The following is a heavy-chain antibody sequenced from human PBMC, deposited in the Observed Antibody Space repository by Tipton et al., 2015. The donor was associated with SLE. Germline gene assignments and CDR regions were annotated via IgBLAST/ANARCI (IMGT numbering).Heavy chain of an antibody. CDR3: AVGGRFLEWLLYWDY. CDR1: GGSVSSGSYY. CDR2: IYYSGST. Sequence: LRLSCTVSGGSVSSGSYYWSWIRQPPGKGLEWIGYIYYSGSTNYNPSLKSRVTISVDTSKNQFSLKLSSVTAADTAVYYCAVGGRFLEWLLYWDYWGQGTLVTVSS. J-gene: IGHJ4*02. D-gene: IGHD3-3*01. V-gene: IGHV4-61*01.